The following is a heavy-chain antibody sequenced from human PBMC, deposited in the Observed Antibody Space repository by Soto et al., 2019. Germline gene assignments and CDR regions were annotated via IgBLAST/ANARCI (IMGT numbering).Heavy chain of an antibody. Sequence: EVQLVESGGGFVQPGGSLRLSCAASGFIFSNYAMNWVRQAPGKGLEWVSYISSSGNAIYYADSMRGRFTTSRDNARNSLYLQVNTLRDEDTALYYCARDKQSGYDSTPFDYWGQGTLVTVSS. CDR1: GFIFSNYA. CDR2: ISSSGNAI. V-gene: IGHV3-48*02. D-gene: IGHD5-12*01. CDR3: ARDKQSGYDSTPFDY. J-gene: IGHJ4*02.